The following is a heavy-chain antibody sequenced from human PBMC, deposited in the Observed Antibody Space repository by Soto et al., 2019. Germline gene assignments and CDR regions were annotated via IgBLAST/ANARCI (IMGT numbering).Heavy chain of an antibody. V-gene: IGHV3-66*01. D-gene: IGHD2-2*01. CDR1: GFSVTNNY. CDR2: IDIGGNT. Sequence: EVQVVESGGGLVQPGGSLRLSCAASGFSVTNNYMNWVRQAPGKGLEWVSIIDIGGNTYYADSVKDRFTISRDNSRNTLYLHLDSVRADDTAVYYCARGRGSTGYLGREHYFDYWGQGTLVTVSP. J-gene: IGHJ4*02. CDR3: ARGRGSTGYLGREHYFDY.